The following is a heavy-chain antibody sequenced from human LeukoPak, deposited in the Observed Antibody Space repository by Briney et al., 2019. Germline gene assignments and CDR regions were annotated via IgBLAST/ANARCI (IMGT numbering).Heavy chain of an antibody. V-gene: IGHV1-2*06. CDR2: LNPNNGYT. CDR1: GYTFTGYY. D-gene: IGHD7-27*01. J-gene: IGHJ4*02. Sequence: ASVKVSCKASGYTFTGYYMHWVRQAPGQGLEWMGRLNPNNGYTFYTEEFQGRVTMTSDTSISTAYMELTSLTSDDTALYYCARDLSSTANWEFDYWGQGTLVTVSS. CDR3: ARDLSSTANWEFDY.